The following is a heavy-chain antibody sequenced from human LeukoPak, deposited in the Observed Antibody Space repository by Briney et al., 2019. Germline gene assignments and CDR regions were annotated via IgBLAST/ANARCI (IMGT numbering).Heavy chain of an antibody. Sequence: PGGSLRVSCNATGFTFSSHWRHWFRQVPGMGPLWVSRVNGNGAKTTYADFVKGLFTISRDNAKNSLYLQMNSLRAEDTAVYFFFQAEDGIRDFDWYNWFDPWGQGTLVTVSS. J-gene: IGHJ5*02. D-gene: IGHD3-9*01. CDR3: FQAEDGIRDFDWYNWFDP. CDR2: VNGNGAKT. V-gene: IGHV3-74*01. CDR1: GFTFSSHW.